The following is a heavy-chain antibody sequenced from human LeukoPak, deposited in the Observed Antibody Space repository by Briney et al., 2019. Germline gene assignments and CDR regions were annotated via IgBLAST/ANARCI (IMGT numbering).Heavy chain of an antibody. CDR3: ARGDTSGYYYRSFDY. V-gene: IGHV3-7*01. D-gene: IGHD3-22*01. CDR2: IKEDGSGI. Sequence: GGSLRLSCAASGFTFSSYWMSWVRQAPGKGLEWVANIKEDGSGIYYVDSVEGRFTISRDNAKKSLYLQMNSLRAEDTAVYYCARGDTSGYYYRSFDYWGQGTLVTVSS. J-gene: IGHJ4*02. CDR1: GFTFSSYW.